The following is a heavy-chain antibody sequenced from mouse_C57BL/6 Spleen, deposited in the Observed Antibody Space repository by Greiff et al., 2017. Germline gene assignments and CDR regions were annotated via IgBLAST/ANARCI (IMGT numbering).Heavy chain of an antibody. J-gene: IGHJ1*01. CDR1: GYTFTSYW. D-gene: IGHD2-4*01. Sequence: QVQLQQPGAELVMPGASVKLSCKASGYTFTSYWMHWVKQRPGQGLEWIGEIDPSDSYTNYNQKFKGKSTLTVDKSSSTAYMQLSSLTSEESAVYYCGRLDYGWYCDVWGAGRTVTDSS. V-gene: IGHV1-69*01. CDR2: IDPSDSYT. CDR3: GRLDYGWYCDV.